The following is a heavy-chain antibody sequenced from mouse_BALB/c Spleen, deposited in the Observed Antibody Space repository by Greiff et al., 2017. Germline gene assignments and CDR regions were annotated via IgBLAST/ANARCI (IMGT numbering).Heavy chain of an antibody. D-gene: IGHD2-14*01. CDR1: GFNIKDTY. CDR3: ARGRYDDAMDY. J-gene: IGHJ4*01. CDR2: IDPANGNT. V-gene: IGHV14-3*02. Sequence: EVQLQQSGAELVKPGASVKLSCTASGFNIKDTYMHWVKQRPEQGLEWIGRIDPANGNTKYDPKFQGKATITADTSSNTAYLQLSSLTSEDTAVYYCARGRYDDAMDYWGQGTSVTVSS.